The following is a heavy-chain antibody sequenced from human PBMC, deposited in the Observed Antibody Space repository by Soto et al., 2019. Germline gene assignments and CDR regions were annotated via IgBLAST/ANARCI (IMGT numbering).Heavy chain of an antibody. D-gene: IGHD6-13*01. CDR1: GCSISSSNL. Sequence: QVQLQESGPGLVKPSGTLSLTCAVSGCSISSSNLWTWVRQPPGKGLEWIGEIYHGGSTNYNPSLKSRVTISVDKSKNQFSLRLSSVPAADTAVYYCARSPRSIAAGGIDYWGQGILVTVSS. V-gene: IGHV4-4*02. J-gene: IGHJ4*02. CDR3: ARSPRSIAAGGIDY. CDR2: IYHGGST.